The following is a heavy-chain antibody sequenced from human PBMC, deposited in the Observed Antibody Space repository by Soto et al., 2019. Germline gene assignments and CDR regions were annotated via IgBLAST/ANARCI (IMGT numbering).Heavy chain of an antibody. V-gene: IGHV3-23*01. D-gene: IGHD2-21*02. CDR3: AKRDVPHSTSNAYFYDH. CDR1: GFTFSNYG. Sequence: EVQLLESGGGLVQPGGSLRLSCAASGFTFSNYGMSWVRQAPGKGLEWVSVMSGSGDDAYYADSVKGRFTISRDNSKNTLYLQMNSLRAEDTAVYFCAKRDVPHSTSNAYFYDHWGRGVLVTVSS. J-gene: IGHJ4*02. CDR2: MSGSGDDA.